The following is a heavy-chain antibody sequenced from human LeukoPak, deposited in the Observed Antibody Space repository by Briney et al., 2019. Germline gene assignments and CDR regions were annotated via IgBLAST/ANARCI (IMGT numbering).Heavy chain of an antibody. CDR2: INPSGGDT. J-gene: IGHJ4*02. CDR3: AREVMDNLRFDY. D-gene: IGHD1-14*01. Sequence: ASVKVSCKASRYTFTSYYMHWVRQAPGQGLEWMGIINPSGGDTSYAQKFQGRLTMTRDTSTNTVYMELTSLRSEDTAVYYCAREVMDNLRFDYWGQGTLVTVCS. V-gene: IGHV1-46*01. CDR1: RYTFTSYY.